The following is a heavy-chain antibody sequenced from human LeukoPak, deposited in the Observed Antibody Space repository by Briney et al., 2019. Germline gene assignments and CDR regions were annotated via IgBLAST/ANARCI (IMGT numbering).Heavy chain of an antibody. CDR3: ARPGQWLVRGYMDV. Sequence: GGSLRLSCAASGFTFSSYSMNWVRQAPGKGLEWVSSISTSSSYIYYVDSVKGRFTISRDNAKNSLYLQMNSLRAEDTAVYYCARPGQWLVRGYMDVWGKGTTVTISS. J-gene: IGHJ6*03. CDR1: GFTFSSYS. D-gene: IGHD6-19*01. V-gene: IGHV3-21*01. CDR2: ISTSSSYI.